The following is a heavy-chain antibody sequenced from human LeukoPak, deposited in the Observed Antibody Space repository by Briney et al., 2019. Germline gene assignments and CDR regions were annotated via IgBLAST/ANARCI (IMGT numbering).Heavy chain of an antibody. CDR2: ISGGGDMT. J-gene: IGHJ5*02. D-gene: IGHD2-2*01. V-gene: IGHV3-23*01. CDR1: GFTFSSYA. CDR3: ARGYCTSTDCNNWFDP. Sequence: GGSLRLSCAASGFTFSSYAMSWVRQGPGEGLEWVSAISGGGDMTHYTDSVKGRFTISRDNSRNVLYLQMNSLRADDAAIYYCARGYCTSTDCNNWFDPWGQGALVTVSS.